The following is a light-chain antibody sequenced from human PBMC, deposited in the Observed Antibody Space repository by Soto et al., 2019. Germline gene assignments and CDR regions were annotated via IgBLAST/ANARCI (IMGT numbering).Light chain of an antibody. J-gene: IGKJ1*01. V-gene: IGKV3-20*01. Sequence: EIVLTQSPGTLSLSPGERATLSCRSSQSVSSNYLAWYQQKPDQAPRLVIYDVSGRATGIPDRFSGSGSGTDFTLTISRLEPEDSAVYYCQQYGSSQTFGQGTKVEIK. CDR1: QSVSSNY. CDR3: QQYGSSQT. CDR2: DVS.